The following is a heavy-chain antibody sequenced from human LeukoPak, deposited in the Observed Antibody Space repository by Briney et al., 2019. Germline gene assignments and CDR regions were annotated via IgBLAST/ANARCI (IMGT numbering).Heavy chain of an antibody. J-gene: IGHJ4*02. D-gene: IGHD1-26*01. Sequence: PGGSLRLSCAAPGFTSRNDWMSWVRQTPGKGLEWVANIKQYGSETYYVDPVKGRFTISRDNAQNSLLLQMNSLRADDTAMYYCARATGRWPTFDFWGQGTLVTVSS. V-gene: IGHV3-7*01. CDR2: IKQYGSET. CDR1: GFTSRNDW. CDR3: ARATGRWPTFDF.